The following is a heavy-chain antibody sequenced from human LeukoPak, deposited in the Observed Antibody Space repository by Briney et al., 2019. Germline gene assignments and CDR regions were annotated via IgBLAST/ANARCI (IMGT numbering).Heavy chain of an antibody. V-gene: IGHV4-39*07. CDR1: GDSISSSDYY. J-gene: IGHJ4*02. CDR2: IYYSGST. CDR3: ARDGGHYDFWSGYYDY. D-gene: IGHD3-3*01. Sequence: SETLSLTCTVSGDSISSSDYYWGWIRQPPGKGLEWIGIIYYSGSTYYNPSLESRVTILIDTSKNQFSLKLSSVTAADTAVYYCARDGGHYDFWSGYYDYWGQGTLVTVSS.